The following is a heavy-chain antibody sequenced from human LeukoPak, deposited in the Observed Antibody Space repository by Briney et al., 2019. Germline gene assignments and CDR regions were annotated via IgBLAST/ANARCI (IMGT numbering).Heavy chain of an antibody. Sequence: GGSLRLSCAASGFTFSSYAMSWVRQAPGKGLEWVSAIGGSGGSTYYADSVKGRFTISRDNSKNTLYLQMNSLRAEDTAVYYCAKRAYYYDSSGYYLEYFQHWGQGTLVTVSS. D-gene: IGHD3-22*01. V-gene: IGHV3-23*01. J-gene: IGHJ1*01. CDR2: IGGSGGST. CDR1: GFTFSSYA. CDR3: AKRAYYYDSSGYYLEYFQH.